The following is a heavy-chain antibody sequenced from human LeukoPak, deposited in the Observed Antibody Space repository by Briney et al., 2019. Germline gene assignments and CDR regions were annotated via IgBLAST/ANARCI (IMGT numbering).Heavy chain of an antibody. D-gene: IGHD1-26*01. CDR2: INPNSGGT. CDR3: ARDPSTVGTYYFDY. J-gene: IGHJ4*02. CDR1: GYTFTGYY. V-gene: IGHV1-2*02. Sequence: ASVKVSFKASGYTFTGYYMHWVRQAPGQGLEWMGWINPNSGGTNYAQKFQGRVTMTRDTSISTAYMELSRLRSDDTAVYYCARDPSTVGTYYFDYWGQGTLVTVSS.